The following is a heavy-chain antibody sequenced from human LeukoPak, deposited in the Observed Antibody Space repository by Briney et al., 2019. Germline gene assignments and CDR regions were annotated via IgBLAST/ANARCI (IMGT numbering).Heavy chain of an antibody. Sequence: GGSLRLSCAASGFTFSNYWMHWVRQTPGKGLEWVSRINTDATVINYADSVKGRFTISRDSARNTLYLQMDSLRVEGTAVYFCARDNYVGFFVPWGQGTLVTVSS. D-gene: IGHD3-3*02. CDR2: INTDATVI. J-gene: IGHJ5*02. V-gene: IGHV3-74*01. CDR3: ARDNYVGFFVP. CDR1: GFTFSNYW.